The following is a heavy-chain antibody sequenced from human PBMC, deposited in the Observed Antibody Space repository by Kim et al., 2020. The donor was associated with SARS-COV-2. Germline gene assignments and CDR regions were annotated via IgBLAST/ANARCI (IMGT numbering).Heavy chain of an antibody. CDR1: GYTFTSYD. Sequence: ASVKVSCKASGYTFTSYDINWVRQATGQGLEWMGWMNPISGNTGYAQKFQGRVTMTRNTSISTAYMELSSLRSEDTAVYYCARGLWSGELYYFDYWGQGTPVTVSS. D-gene: IGHD3-10*01. CDR3: ARGLWSGELYYFDY. J-gene: IGHJ4*02. CDR2: MNPISGNT. V-gene: IGHV1-8*01.